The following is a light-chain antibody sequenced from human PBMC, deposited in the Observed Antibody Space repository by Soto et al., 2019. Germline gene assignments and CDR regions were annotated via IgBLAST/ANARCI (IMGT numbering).Light chain of an antibody. J-gene: IGLJ7*01. Sequence: QSALTQPPSVSAAPGQTVTISCSGSNSNIGNNYVSWYQQLPGTAPKLLIYDNNKRPSGIPDRFSGSKSGTSATLGITGLQTGDEADYYCGTWDSSLSVAVFGGGTQLTVL. CDR1: NSNIGNNY. V-gene: IGLV1-51*01. CDR3: GTWDSSLSVAV. CDR2: DNN.